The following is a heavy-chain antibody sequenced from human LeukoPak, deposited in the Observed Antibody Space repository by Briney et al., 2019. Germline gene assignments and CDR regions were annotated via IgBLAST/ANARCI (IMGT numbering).Heavy chain of an antibody. CDR3: ARDLYDYGDYFDAFDI. J-gene: IGHJ3*02. V-gene: IGHV4-59*01. D-gene: IGHD4-17*01. CDR2: IYYSGST. Sequence: SETLSLTCTVSGGSISSYYWSWIRQPPGKGLERIGYIYYSGSTNYNPSLKSRVTISVDTSKNQFSLKLSSVTAADTAVYYCARDLYDYGDYFDAFDIWGQGTMVTVSS. CDR1: GGSISSYY.